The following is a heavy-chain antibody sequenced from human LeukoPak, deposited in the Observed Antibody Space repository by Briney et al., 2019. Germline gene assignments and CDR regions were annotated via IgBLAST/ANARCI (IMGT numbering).Heavy chain of an antibody. J-gene: IGHJ6*03. CDR2: INPNNGGT. V-gene: IGHV1-2*02. CDR3: ARDRILLWFGELPAYMDV. CDR1: GYTFTGYY. Sequence: GASVKVSCKASGYTFTGYYMHWVRQAPGQGLEWMGWINPNNGGTNYAQKFQGRVTMTRDTSISTAYMELSRLRSDDTAVYYCARDRILLWFGELPAYMDVWGKGTTVTISS. D-gene: IGHD3-10*01.